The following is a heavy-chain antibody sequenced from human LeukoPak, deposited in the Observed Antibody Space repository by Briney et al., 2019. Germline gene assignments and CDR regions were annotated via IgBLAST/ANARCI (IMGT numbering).Heavy chain of an antibody. J-gene: IGHJ4*02. D-gene: IGHD3-16*02. CDR3: ASLSLGELSFDY. V-gene: IGHV4-59*01. CDR2: TYYSGSI. CDR1: GGSISSYY. Sequence: PSETLSLTCTVSGGSISSYYWSWIRQPPGKGLEWIGYTYYSGSINYNPSLKSRVTISVDRSKNQFSLKLSSLTAADTAVYYCASLSLGELSFDYWGQGTLVTVSS.